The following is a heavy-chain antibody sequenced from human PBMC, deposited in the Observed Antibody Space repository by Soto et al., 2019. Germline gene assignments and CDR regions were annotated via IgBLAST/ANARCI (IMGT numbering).Heavy chain of an antibody. Sequence: QAQLIQSGAEVKKPGSSVKVSCRASGGTFSGYAINWVRQAPGQGLEWMGGIIPLLGITDYGQKFQGRITIAADESTGTAYMDLRGLRSEDTAVYYCARDPRSITGTTSSEDFQHWGQG. D-gene: IGHD1-20*01. J-gene: IGHJ1*01. CDR1: GGTFSGYA. CDR2: IIPLLGIT. V-gene: IGHV1-69*01. CDR3: ARDPRSITGTTSSEDFQH.